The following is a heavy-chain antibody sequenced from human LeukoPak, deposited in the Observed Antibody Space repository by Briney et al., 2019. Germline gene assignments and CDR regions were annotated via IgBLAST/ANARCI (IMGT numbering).Heavy chain of an antibody. J-gene: IGHJ4*02. V-gene: IGHV1-2*02. CDR2: INPNNGDT. CDR1: GYTFTTQY. CDR3: ASYPRSIPTPPFDY. Sequence: ASVKVSCKASGYTFTTQYMHWVRQAPGQGLEWMGWINPNNGDTKYAQSFLGRVTMTRDTSTTTAYMELSSLRSDDTAVYFCASYPRSIPTPPFDYWGQGTLVTVSS. D-gene: IGHD2-21*01.